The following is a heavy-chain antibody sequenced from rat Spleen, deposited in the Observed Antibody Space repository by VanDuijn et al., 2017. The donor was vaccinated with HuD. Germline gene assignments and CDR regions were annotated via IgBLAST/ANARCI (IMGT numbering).Heavy chain of an antibody. V-gene: IGHV5-31*01. CDR1: GFTFNHYW. D-gene: IGHD4-6*01. CDR3: ARHWGD. Sequence: EVQLVESGGGLVQPGRSLKLSCVASGFTFNHYWMTWIRQAPGKGMEWIASISNTGGSTFYPDSVKGRFTISRDNVESTLYLQMDSLRSEDTATYYCARHWGDWGQGVMVTVSS. CDR2: ISNTGGST. J-gene: IGHJ2*01.